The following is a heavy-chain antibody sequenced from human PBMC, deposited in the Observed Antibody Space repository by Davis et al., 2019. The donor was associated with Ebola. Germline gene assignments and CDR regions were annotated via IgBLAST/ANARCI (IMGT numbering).Heavy chain of an antibody. CDR3: AKFSRAGDSV. D-gene: IGHD6-13*01. V-gene: IGHV3-48*02. J-gene: IGHJ4*02. CDR2: ISSSSSTI. CDR1: GFTFTSYS. Sequence: PGGSLRLSCAASGFTFTSYSMNWVRQPPGKGLEWVSYISSSSSTIYYADSVKGRFTISRDNAKNSLYLQMNSLRDEATAVYYCAKFSRAGDSVWGQGTLVTVSS.